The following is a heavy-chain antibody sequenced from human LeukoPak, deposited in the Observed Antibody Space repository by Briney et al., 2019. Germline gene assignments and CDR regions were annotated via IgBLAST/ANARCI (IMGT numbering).Heavy chain of an antibody. CDR3: ARAYYDTSGYPGWYFDL. V-gene: IGHV4-4*07. J-gene: IGHJ2*01. D-gene: IGHD3-22*01. Sequence: PSETLSLTCTVSGGSISSYYWSWIRQPAGKGLQWIGRIYTSGSTNYNPSLKSRVTMSVDMSKNQFSLKLTSVTAADTAVYYCARAYYDTSGYPGWYFDLWGRGTLVTVSS. CDR1: GGSISSYY. CDR2: IYTSGST.